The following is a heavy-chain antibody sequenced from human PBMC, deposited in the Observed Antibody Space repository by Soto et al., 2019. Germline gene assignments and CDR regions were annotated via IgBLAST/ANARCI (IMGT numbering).Heavy chain of an antibody. CDR3: ARDTMVRGRGAFDI. D-gene: IGHD3-10*01. CDR1: GGSFSGYY. Sequence: QVQLQQWGAGLLKPSETLSLTCAVYGGSFSGYYWSWIRQPPGKGLEWIGEINHSGSTNYNPSLKSRVTISVDTSKNQFSLKLSSVTAADTAVYYCARDTMVRGRGAFDIWGQGTMVTVSS. V-gene: IGHV4-34*01. J-gene: IGHJ3*02. CDR2: INHSGST.